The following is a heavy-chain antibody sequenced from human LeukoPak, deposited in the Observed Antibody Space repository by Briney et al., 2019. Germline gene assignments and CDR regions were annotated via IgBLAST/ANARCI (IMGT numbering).Heavy chain of an antibody. D-gene: IGHD5-24*01. CDR1: GYTFTHHG. CDR3: ARASDGYAFDI. CDR2: INTNTGNP. J-gene: IGHJ3*02. V-gene: IGHV7-4-1*02. Sequence: GASVKVSCKASGYTFTHHGISWVRQAPGQGLEWMGWINTNTGNPTYAQGFTGRFVFSLDTSVSTAYLQISSLKAEDTAVYYCARASDGYAFDIWGQGTMVTVSS.